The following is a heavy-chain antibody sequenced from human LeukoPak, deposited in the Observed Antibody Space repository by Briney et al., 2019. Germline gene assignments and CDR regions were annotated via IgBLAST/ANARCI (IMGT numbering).Heavy chain of an antibody. Sequence: SETLSLTCDVSGGSFSGHYWSWIRQPPGKGLEWIGEIDHSGNTNYNPSLKRRVTISIDTSKTQFSLRLSSVTAADTAMYYCARAYCSSTSCYPFSWGQGTLVTVSS. J-gene: IGHJ4*02. D-gene: IGHD2-2*01. CDR2: IDHSGNT. CDR3: ARAYCSSTSCYPFS. V-gene: IGHV4-34*01. CDR1: GGSFSGHY.